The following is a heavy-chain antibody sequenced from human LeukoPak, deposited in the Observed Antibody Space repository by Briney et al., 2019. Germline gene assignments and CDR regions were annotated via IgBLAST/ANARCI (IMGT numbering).Heavy chain of an antibody. Sequence: SETLSLTCTVSGGSISSYYWSWIRQPPGKGLEWIGYIYYSGSTNYNPSLKSRVTISVDTSKNQFSLKLSSVTAADTAVYYCARGSSGWYLEGYYYYMDVWGKGTTVTVSS. J-gene: IGHJ6*03. V-gene: IGHV4-59*01. CDR2: IYYSGST. D-gene: IGHD6-19*01. CDR1: GGSISSYY. CDR3: ARGSSGWYLEGYYYYMDV.